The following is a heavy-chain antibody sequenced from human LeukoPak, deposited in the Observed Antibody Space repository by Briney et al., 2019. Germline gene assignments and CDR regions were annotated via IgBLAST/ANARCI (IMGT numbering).Heavy chain of an antibody. CDR2: IREDGTEK. V-gene: IGHV3-7*01. CDR1: GFTFSGVW. CDR3: ARHVGISF. D-gene: IGHD7-27*01. J-gene: IGHJ4*02. Sequence: GGSLRLSCIASGFTFSGVWMTWVRQAPGKGLEWVANIREDGTEKNYVDSVKGRFTISRDNAKNSLFLQMSNLRDDDTAIYYCARHVGISFWGQGTLVTVSS.